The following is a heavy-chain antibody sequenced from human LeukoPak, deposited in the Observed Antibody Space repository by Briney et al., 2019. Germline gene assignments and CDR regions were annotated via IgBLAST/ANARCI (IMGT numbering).Heavy chain of an antibody. D-gene: IGHD5-12*01. Sequence: SSGTLSLTCAVPGASITSSKWWTWVRQSPDKGLEWIGEIYHSGTTNHNPSLRSRVTMTVDKSKNQFSLRLNSVTAADTAMYYCARLGGGRWLPNWFDPWGQGTLVTVSS. CDR2: IYHSGTT. J-gene: IGHJ5*02. CDR1: GASITSSKW. V-gene: IGHV4-4*02. CDR3: ARLGGGRWLPNWFDP.